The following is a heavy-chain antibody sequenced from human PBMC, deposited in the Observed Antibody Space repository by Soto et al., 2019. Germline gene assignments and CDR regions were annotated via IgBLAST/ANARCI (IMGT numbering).Heavy chain of an antibody. J-gene: IGHJ4*02. V-gene: IGHV1-58*01. CDR3: AASGGSYNRCLYDY. CDR2: IVVGSGNT. Sequence: SVKVSCKASGFTFTSSAVQWVRQARGQRLEWIGWIVVGSGNTNYAQKFQERVTITRDMSTSTAYMDLRSLRSEDTAVYYWAASGGSYNRCLYDYWGQGTLVTVSS. CDR1: GFTFTSSA. D-gene: IGHD2-15*01.